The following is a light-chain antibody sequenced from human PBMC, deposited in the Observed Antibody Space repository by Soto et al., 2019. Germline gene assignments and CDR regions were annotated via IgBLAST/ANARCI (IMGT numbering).Light chain of an antibody. CDR3: LQFDISPLYT. J-gene: IGKJ2*01. CDR1: QSVSSSS. Sequence: EIVLTQSPGTLSLSPGERATLSCRASQSVSSSSLTWYQQKPGQAPRLLIYGASTRATGIPDRFSGSGSGADFSLTISRLEPEDFAVYYCLQFDISPLYTFGPGTKADI. V-gene: IGKV3-20*01. CDR2: GAS.